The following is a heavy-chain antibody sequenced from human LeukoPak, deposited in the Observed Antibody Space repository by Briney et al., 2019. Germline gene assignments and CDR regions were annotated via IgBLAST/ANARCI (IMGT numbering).Heavy chain of an antibody. J-gene: IGHJ4*02. D-gene: IGHD1-1*01. V-gene: IGHV3-7*01. CDR2: IKEDGSEK. Sequence: GGSLRLSCEGTGFTFSRFWMNWVRQAPGQGLEWVANIKEDGSEKFYVDSVKGRFTISRDNSKNTLYLQMNSLSAEDTAVYYCAKVGTNFLRYHFDSWGRGTLVTVSS. CDR1: GFTFSRFW. CDR3: AKVGTNFLRYHFDS.